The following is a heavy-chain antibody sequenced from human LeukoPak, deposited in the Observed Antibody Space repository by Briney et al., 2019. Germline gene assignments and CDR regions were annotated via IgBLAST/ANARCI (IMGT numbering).Heavy chain of an antibody. J-gene: IGHJ4*02. CDR1: GGSISSGYY. Sequence: PSQTLSLTCTVSGGSISSGYYWSWIRQPPGKGPEWIGYIYHSGSTYYNPSLKSRVTISVDTSKNQFSLKLSSVTAADTAVYYCARDGYNRKAPVDYWGQGTLVTVSS. CDR2: IYHSGST. CDR3: ARDGYNRKAPVDY. D-gene: IGHD5-24*01. V-gene: IGHV4-30-2*01.